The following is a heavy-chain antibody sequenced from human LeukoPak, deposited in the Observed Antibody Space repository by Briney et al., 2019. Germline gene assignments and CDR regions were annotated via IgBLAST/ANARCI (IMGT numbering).Heavy chain of an antibody. CDR2: ISYDGSNK. J-gene: IGHJ6*02. CDR3: AKDSRIHYYDSSGYSSPDYYYYYGMDV. D-gene: IGHD3-22*01. V-gene: IGHV3-30*18. Sequence: PGGSLRLSCAASGFTFSSYVMHWVRQAPGKGLEWVAVISYDGSNKYYADSVKGRFTISRDNSKNTLYLQMNSLRAEDTAVYYCAKDSRIHYYDSSGYSSPDYYYYYGMDVWGQGTTVTVSS. CDR1: GFTFSSYV.